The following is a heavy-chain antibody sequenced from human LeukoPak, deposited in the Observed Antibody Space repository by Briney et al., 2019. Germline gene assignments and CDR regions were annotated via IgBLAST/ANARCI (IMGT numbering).Heavy chain of an antibody. CDR2: VKTDGSEK. V-gene: IGHV3-7*01. CDR3: ATYSSLNAREFQY. J-gene: IGHJ1*01. D-gene: IGHD3-22*01. CDR1: GFTFSNYW. Sequence: GGSLRLSCEGSGFTFSNYWMSWVRQAPGKGLEWVANVKTDGSEKYYVDSVKGRFTISRDNAKNSLYLQMNSLRAEDTAVYYCATYSSLNAREFQYWGQGTLVTVSS.